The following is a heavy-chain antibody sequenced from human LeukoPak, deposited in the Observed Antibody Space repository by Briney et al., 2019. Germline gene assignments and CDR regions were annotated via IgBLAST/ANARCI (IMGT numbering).Heavy chain of an antibody. J-gene: IGHJ4*02. CDR1: GFSFSIYW. CDR2: INSDGSST. CDR3: ARVELLTGDGYFDY. D-gene: IGHD1-20*01. Sequence: GGSLRLSCAASGFSFSIYWMHWVRQAPGKGLVWVSRINSDGSSTNYADSVKGRFTISRDNAKNTLYLQMNSLRAEDTAVYYCARVELLTGDGYFDYWGQGTLVTVSS. V-gene: IGHV3-74*01.